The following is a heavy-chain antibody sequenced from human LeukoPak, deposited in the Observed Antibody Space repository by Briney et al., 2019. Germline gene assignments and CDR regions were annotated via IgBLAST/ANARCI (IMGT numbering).Heavy chain of an antibody. CDR3: ARESAMVTGLELKVDY. Sequence: SETLSLTCTVSGGSISSSSYYWGWIRQPPGKGLDWVGTIYYSGSTYYNPSLKSRLTISVDTSKNQFSLKLTSVTAADTAVYYCARESAMVTGLELKVDYWGQGTLVTVSS. D-gene: IGHD5-18*01. CDR1: GGSISSSSYY. CDR2: IYYSGST. J-gene: IGHJ4*02. V-gene: IGHV4-39*07.